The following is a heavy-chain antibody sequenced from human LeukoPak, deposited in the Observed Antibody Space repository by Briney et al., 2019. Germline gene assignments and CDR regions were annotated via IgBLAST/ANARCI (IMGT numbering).Heavy chain of an antibody. Sequence: GGSLRLSCAASGFTFSSYWMSWVRQAPGKGLEWVANIKQDGSEKYYVDSVKGRFTISRDNAKNSLYLQMNSLRAEDTAVYYCARDRWYYGSGSYYKYYYYYSMDVWGKGTTVTVSS. D-gene: IGHD3-10*01. J-gene: IGHJ6*04. CDR1: GFTFSSYW. V-gene: IGHV3-7*03. CDR3: ARDRWYYGSGSYYKYYYYYSMDV. CDR2: IKQDGSEK.